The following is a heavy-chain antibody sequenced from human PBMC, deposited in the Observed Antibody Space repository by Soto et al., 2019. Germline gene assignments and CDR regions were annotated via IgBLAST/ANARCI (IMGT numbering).Heavy chain of an antibody. Sequence: EVQLLESGGGLIQPGGSLRLSCAASGFTFSSYAMSWVRQAPGKGLEWVSAISGSGGSTYYADSVKGRFTVSRDNSKNTLYLQMNSLRAEDTAVYYCAKDILVAGVTPGDFDYWGQGTLVTVSS. CDR3: AKDILVAGVTPGDFDY. CDR2: ISGSGGST. D-gene: IGHD2-15*01. J-gene: IGHJ4*02. CDR1: GFTFSSYA. V-gene: IGHV3-23*01.